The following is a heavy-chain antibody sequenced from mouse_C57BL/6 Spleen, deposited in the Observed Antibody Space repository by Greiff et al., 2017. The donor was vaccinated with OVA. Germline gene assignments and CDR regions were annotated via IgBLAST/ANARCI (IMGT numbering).Heavy chain of an antibody. CDR1: GYTFTSYW. CDR3: ARGYYGSSPFDY. J-gene: IGHJ2*01. V-gene: IGHV1-61*01. Sequence: QVQLKQPGAELVRPGSSVKLSCKASGYTFTSYWMDWVKQRPGQGLEWIGNIYPSDSETHYNQKFKDKATLTVDQSSSTAYMQLSSLTSEDSAVYYCARGYYGSSPFDYWGQGTTLTVSS. D-gene: IGHD1-1*01. CDR2: IYPSDSET.